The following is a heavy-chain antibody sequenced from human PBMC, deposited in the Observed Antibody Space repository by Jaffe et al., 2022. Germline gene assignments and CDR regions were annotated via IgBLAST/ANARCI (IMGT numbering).Heavy chain of an antibody. CDR2: IRSKAYGGTT. Sequence: EVQLVESGGGLVQPGRSLRLSCTASGFTFGDYAMSWFRQAPGKGLEWVGFIRSKAYGGTTEYAASVKGRFTISRDDSKSIAYLQMNSLKTEDTAVYYCTRDTRRDYDFWSGYYYYYYYYMDVWGKGTTVTVSS. D-gene: IGHD3-3*01. J-gene: IGHJ6*03. CDR1: GFTFGDYA. CDR3: TRDTRRDYDFWSGYYYYYYYYMDV. V-gene: IGHV3-49*03.